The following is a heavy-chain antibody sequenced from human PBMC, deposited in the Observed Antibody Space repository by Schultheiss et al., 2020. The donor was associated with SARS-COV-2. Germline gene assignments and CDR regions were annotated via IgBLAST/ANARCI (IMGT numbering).Heavy chain of an antibody. V-gene: IGHV1-8*01. J-gene: IGHJ5*02. CDR2: MNPNSGNT. CDR1: GYTFTSYD. CDR3: ARQGYCTGGVCYTDWFDP. Sequence: ASVKVSCKASGYTFTSYDINWVRQATGQGLEWMGWMNPNSGNTGYAQKFQGRVTMTTDTSTSTAYMELRSLRSDDTAVYYCARQGYCTGGVCYTDWFDPWGQGTLVTVSS. D-gene: IGHD2-8*02.